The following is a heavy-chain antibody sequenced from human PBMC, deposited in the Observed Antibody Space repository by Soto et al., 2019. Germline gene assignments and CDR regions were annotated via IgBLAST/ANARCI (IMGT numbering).Heavy chain of an antibody. V-gene: IGHV5-10-1*01. CDR2: IDPRDSHT. Sequence: GESLKISCKGSGYSFTSYWISWVRQMPGKGLEWMGRIDPRDSHTYYSPSLQGHVTMSADKSISTAYLQWSSLQASDTAIYFCARQLPGKLDFWGQGTTVTVSS. D-gene: IGHD2-2*01. CDR3: ARQLPGKLDF. CDR1: GYSFTSYW. J-gene: IGHJ6*02.